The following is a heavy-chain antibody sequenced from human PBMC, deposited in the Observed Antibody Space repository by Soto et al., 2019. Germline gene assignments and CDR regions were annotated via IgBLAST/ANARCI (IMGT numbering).Heavy chain of an antibody. V-gene: IGHV4-34*01. CDR2: INHSGST. Sequence: SETLSLTCVVYGGSFSGYYWSWIRQPPGKGLEWIGEINHSGSTNYNPSLKSRVTISVDTSKNQFSLKLSSVTAADTAVYYCARGKKYSHGLVDYYYYYGMDVWGQGTTVTVSS. CDR1: GGSFSGYY. CDR3: ARGKKYSHGLVDYYYYYGMDV. J-gene: IGHJ6*02. D-gene: IGHD5-18*01.